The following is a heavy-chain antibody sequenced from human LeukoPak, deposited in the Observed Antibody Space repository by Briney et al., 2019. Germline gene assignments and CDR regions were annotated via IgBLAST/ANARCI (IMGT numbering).Heavy chain of an antibody. V-gene: IGHV3-21*01. J-gene: IGHJ4*02. CDR2: ISSSSSYI. CDR3: ARGRCSGGSCYLDY. D-gene: IGHD2-15*01. CDR1: GFTFSSYS. Sequence: GGSLRLSCAASGFTFSSYSMNWVRQAPGKGLEWVSSISSSSSYIYYADSVKGRFTISRDNAKNSLYLQMNSLRAEDTAVYYCARGRCSGGSCYLDYWGQGTLVTVSS.